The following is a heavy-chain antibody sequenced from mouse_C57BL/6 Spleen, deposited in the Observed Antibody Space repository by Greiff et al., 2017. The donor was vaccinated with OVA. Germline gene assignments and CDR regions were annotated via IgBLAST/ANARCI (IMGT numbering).Heavy chain of an antibody. CDR1: GYTFTDYN. V-gene: IGHV1-22*01. CDR3: ARTLIYYYGSSSVWFDY. Sequence: VQLQQSGPELVKPGASVKMSCKASGYTFTDYNMHWVKQSHGKSLEWIGYINPNNGGTSYNQKFKGKATLTVDKSSSTAYMELRSLTSEDSAVYYCARTLIYYYGSSSVWFDYWGQGTTLTVSS. D-gene: IGHD1-1*01. J-gene: IGHJ2*01. CDR2: INPNNGGT.